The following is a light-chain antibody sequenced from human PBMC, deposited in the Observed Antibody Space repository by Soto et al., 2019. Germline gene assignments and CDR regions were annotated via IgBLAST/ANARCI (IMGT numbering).Light chain of an antibody. J-gene: IGLJ1*01. CDR3: GSYGGSNTYV. CDR1: SSDVGASKS. Sequence: QSALTQPPSASGSPGQSVTISCTGTSSDVGASKSVSWYQQRPGKAPKLIIYDVTQRPSGVPDRFVGSKSGNTASLTVSGLQPGDEADYYCGSYGGSNTYVFGSGTKVTVL. V-gene: IGLV2-8*01. CDR2: DVT.